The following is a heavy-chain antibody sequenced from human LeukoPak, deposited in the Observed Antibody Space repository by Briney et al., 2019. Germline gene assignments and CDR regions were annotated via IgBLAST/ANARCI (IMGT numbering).Heavy chain of an antibody. CDR2: ISGSGGST. J-gene: IGHJ4*02. V-gene: IGHV3-23*01. Sequence: GGSLRLSCAASGFTFSSYAMSWVRQAPGKGLEWVSAISGSGGSTYHADSVKGRFTISRDNSKNTLYLQMNSLRAEDTAVYYCAKDRIFYDSSGYSDAFDYWGQGTLVTVSS. CDR1: GFTFSSYA. CDR3: AKDRIFYDSSGYSDAFDY. D-gene: IGHD3-22*01.